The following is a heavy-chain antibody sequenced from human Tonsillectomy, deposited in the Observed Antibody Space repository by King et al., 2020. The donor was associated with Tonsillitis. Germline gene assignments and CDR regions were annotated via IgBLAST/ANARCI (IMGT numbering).Heavy chain of an antibody. Sequence: VQLQQWGAGLLKPSETLSLTCAVYGGSFSGYYWSWIRQPPGKGLEWIGEINHTGSTSYNPSLKSRVIISLDTSKNQFSLKLSSVTAADAAVYYCARGDAGPSLKAYSSGWRKSNVLFDYWGQGTLVTVSS. CDR1: GGSFSGYY. V-gene: IGHV4-34*01. CDR2: INHTGST. J-gene: IGHJ4*02. D-gene: IGHD6-19*01. CDR3: ARGDAGPSLKAYSSGWRKSNVLFDY.